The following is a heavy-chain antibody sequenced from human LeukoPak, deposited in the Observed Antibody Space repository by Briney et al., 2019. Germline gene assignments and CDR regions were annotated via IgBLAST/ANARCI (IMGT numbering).Heavy chain of an antibody. V-gene: IGHV3-9*01. J-gene: IGHJ6*02. CDR1: GFTFDDYA. D-gene: IGHD2-8*02. Sequence: GGSLRHSCAASGFTFDDYAMHWVRQAPGKGLEGVSFINWNSVSIAYADSVKGRFTISRDNARNSLYLQMNSLRAEDTALYYCAKSMRAGRDAMDVWGQGTTVTVSS. CDR2: INWNSVSI. CDR3: AKSMRAGRDAMDV.